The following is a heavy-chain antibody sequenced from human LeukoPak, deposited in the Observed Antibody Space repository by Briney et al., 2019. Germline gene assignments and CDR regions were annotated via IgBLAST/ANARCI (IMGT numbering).Heavy chain of an antibody. CDR3: ARDMEDGDNGFDY. Sequence: GGSLRLSCAASGFTVSSNYMSWVRQAPGKGLEWVSVSYSGGSTYYADSVKSRFTISRDNSKNTLYLHMNSLRAEDTAVYYCARDMEDGDNGFDYWGQGTLVTVSS. CDR1: GFTVSSNY. J-gene: IGHJ4*02. D-gene: IGHD4-17*01. CDR2: SYSGGST. V-gene: IGHV3-53*01.